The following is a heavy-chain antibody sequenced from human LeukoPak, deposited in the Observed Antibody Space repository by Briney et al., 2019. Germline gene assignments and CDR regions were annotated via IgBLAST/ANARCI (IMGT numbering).Heavy chain of an antibody. D-gene: IGHD1-26*01. V-gene: IGHV3-30-3*01. CDR1: GFTFSSYA. J-gene: IGHJ4*02. CDR2: ISYDGSNK. Sequence: GGSLRLSCAASGFTFSSYAMHWVRQAPGKGLEWVAVISYDGSNKYYADSVKGRFTISRDNSKNTLYLQMNSLRAEDTAVYYCARDGTSRDGYYFDYWGQGTLVTVSS. CDR3: ARDGTSRDGYYFDY.